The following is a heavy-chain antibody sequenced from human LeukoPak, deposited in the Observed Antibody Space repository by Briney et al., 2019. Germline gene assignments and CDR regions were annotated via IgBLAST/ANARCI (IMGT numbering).Heavy chain of an antibody. CDR3: AKCGTGSNFDY. CDR1: GFTFSSYW. J-gene: IGHJ4*02. Sequence: GGSLRLSCAASGFTFSSYWMSWVRQTPGKGLEWVAHLNQDGSERYYVDSVKGRFTIYRENVKNSLYLQMNSLRAEDTAVYYCAKCGTGSNFDYWGQGMLVTVSS. CDR2: LNQDGSER. D-gene: IGHD3-10*01. V-gene: IGHV3-7*02.